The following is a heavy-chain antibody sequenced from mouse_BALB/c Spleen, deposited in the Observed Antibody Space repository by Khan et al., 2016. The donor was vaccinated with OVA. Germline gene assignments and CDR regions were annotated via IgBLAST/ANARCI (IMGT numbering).Heavy chain of an antibody. V-gene: IGHV14-3*02. CDR3: TYSLLRCAMDY. J-gene: IGHJ4*01. Sequence: VQLKESGTELVKPGASVKLSCTASGFNIKDTYIHWVRQRPEQGLEWIGRIDPANGNTKSDPKIQGKATITADTYSKTAYLHPSSLASEDTAVFYCTYSLLRCAMDYWSQGTSVTVSA. D-gene: IGHD1-2*01. CDR1: GFNIKDTY. CDR2: IDPANGNT.